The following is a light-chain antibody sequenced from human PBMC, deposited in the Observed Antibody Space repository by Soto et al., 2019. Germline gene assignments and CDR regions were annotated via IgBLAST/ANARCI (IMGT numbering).Light chain of an antibody. J-gene: IGLJ1*01. V-gene: IGLV2-14*03. Sequence: QSVLTQPASMSGSPGQSITISCTETRSDIGTYNYLSWYQQHPGKAPRLVISDVSNRPSGVSNRFSGSKSGNTASLTITGLQSEDEADYYCMSYTTTSSFVFGSGTKVTVL. CDR3: MSYTTTSSFV. CDR2: DVS. CDR1: RSDIGTYNY.